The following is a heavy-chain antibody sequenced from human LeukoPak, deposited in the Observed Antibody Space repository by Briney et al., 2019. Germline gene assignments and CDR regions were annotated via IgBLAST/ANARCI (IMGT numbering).Heavy chain of an antibody. D-gene: IGHD3-3*01. CDR2: IYYSGRT. V-gene: IGHV4-39*01. CDR1: GGSISSSTYY. Sequence: SETLSLTCSVSGGSISSSTYYWSWIRQPPGKGLDWIGSIYYSGRTYYNPSLNSRVTISVDTSKNQFSLTLSSVTAADTAVYYCARVVRPAVTIFGVATRPVYYYMDVWGKGTTVTVSS. J-gene: IGHJ6*03. CDR3: ARVVRPAVTIFGVATRPVYYYMDV.